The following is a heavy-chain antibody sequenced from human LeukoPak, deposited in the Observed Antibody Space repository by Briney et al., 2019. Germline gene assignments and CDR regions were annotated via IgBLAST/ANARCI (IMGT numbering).Heavy chain of an antibody. J-gene: IGHJ4*02. CDR1: GFTFSNYA. CDR2: ISGSGGRT. Sequence: GGSLRLSCAASGFTFSNYAMNWVRQAPGKGLEWVSAISGSGGRTFYTDSVKGRFTISRDNSKITLYLQMNSLRAEDTAVYYCAKSYNGYESKPDYWGQGTLVTVSS. CDR3: AKSYNGYESKPDY. D-gene: IGHD5-12*01. V-gene: IGHV3-23*01.